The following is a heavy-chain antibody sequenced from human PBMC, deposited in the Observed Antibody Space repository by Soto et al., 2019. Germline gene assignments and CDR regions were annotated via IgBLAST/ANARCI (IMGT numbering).Heavy chain of an antibody. V-gene: IGHV1-3*01. Sequence: ASVKVSCKASGYTFTSYAMHWVRQAPGQRLEWMGWINAGNGNTKYSQKFQGRVTITRDTSASTAYMELSSLRSEDMAVYYCARSQSSGWYILGYWGQGTLVTVSS. CDR3: ARSQSSGWYILGY. J-gene: IGHJ4*02. CDR1: GYTFTSYA. D-gene: IGHD6-19*01. CDR2: INAGNGNT.